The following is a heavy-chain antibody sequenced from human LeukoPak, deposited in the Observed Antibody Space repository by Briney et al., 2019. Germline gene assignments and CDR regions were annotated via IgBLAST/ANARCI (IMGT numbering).Heavy chain of an antibody. J-gene: IGHJ4*02. CDR1: GFTFSSHG. V-gene: IGHV3-33*01. D-gene: IGHD1-26*01. Sequence: GGPLRLSCAASGFTFSSHGMHWVRQAPGKGLEWVAVIWYDASNKYYEDSVKGRFTISRDNAKNSLYLQMNSLRAEDTAVYYCARDRGSFWYWGQGTLVTVSS. CDR2: IWYDASNK. CDR3: ARDRGSFWY.